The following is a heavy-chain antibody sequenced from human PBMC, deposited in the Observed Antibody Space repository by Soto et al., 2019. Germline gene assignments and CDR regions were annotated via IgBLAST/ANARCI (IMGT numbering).Heavy chain of an antibody. CDR1: GFTFSSYS. CDR2: ISSSSYI. J-gene: IGHJ4*02. CDR3: ARAHIFGELSEGVQYYFDY. Sequence: GGSLRLSCAASGFTFSSYSMNWVRQAPGKGLEWVSSISSSSYIYYADSVKGRFTISRDNAKNSLYLQMNSLRAEDTAVYYCARAHIFGELSEGVQYYFDYWGQGTLVTVSS. V-gene: IGHV3-21*01. D-gene: IGHD3-10*01.